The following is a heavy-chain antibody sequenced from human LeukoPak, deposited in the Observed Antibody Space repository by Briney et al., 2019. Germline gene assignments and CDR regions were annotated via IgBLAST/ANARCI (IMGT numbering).Heavy chain of an antibody. J-gene: IGHJ4*02. Sequence: GGSLRLSCAASGFTFSSYSMNWVRQAPGKGLEWVANIKPDGSDKYYVDSVKGRFTVSRDNAKNSLYLQMNSLRAEDTAVYYCARGVGPDYWGQGTLVTVSS. CDR3: ARGVGPDY. CDR2: IKPDGSDK. V-gene: IGHV3-7*05. CDR1: GFTFSSYS. D-gene: IGHD3-10*01.